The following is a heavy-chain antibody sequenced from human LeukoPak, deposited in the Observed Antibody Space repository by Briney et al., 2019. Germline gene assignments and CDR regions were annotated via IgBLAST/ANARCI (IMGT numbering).Heavy chain of an antibody. CDR2: INPRGGST. D-gene: IGHD2-2*01. CDR3: ARDGGYCGTTSCYAFY. V-gene: IGHV1-46*01. J-gene: IGHJ4*01. CDR1: GYTFTNYY. Sequence: ASVKVSCKAPGYTFTNYYMHWVRQAPGQGLEWMGIINPRGGSTTYAQKFQGRVTMTRDTSTSTVYMELSSLRSEDTAVYYCARDGGYCGTTSCYAFYWGHGTLVTVSS.